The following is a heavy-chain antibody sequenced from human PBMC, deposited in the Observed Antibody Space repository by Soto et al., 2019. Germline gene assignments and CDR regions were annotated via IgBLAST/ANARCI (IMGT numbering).Heavy chain of an antibody. D-gene: IGHD2-2*01. CDR2: IYHTGKT. J-gene: IGHJ5*02. Sequence: PSETLSLTCTVAGDAIYIGGYYWTWIRQHPGKGLEWIGYIYHTGKTYYNPSLESRVTMSVDTSKNQFSLKLASVTAADTAVYYCARHGSSTANWIDPWGQGTLVTVS. CDR1: GDAIYIGGYY. V-gene: IGHV4-31*03. CDR3: ARHGSSTANWIDP.